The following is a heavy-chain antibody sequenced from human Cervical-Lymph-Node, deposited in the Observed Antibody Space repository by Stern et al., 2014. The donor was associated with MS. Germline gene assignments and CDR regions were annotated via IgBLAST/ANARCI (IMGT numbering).Heavy chain of an antibody. Sequence: MQLVESGAAVKKPGSSVKVSCKASGGTFSSYAISWVRQAPGQGLEWMGGFSPIFGTANYAQKFQGRVTITADESTSTAYMELSSLRSEDTAVYYCASLIAAADPYFDYWGRGTLVTVSS. V-gene: IGHV1-69*01. CDR2: FSPIFGTA. CDR1: GGTFSSYA. CDR3: ASLIAAADPYFDY. J-gene: IGHJ4*02. D-gene: IGHD6-13*01.